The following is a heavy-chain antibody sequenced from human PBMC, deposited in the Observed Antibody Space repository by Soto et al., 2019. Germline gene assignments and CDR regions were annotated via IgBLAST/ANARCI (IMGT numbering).Heavy chain of an antibody. CDR2: ISAYNGNT. D-gene: IGHD4-17*01. Sequence: GASVKVYCKASGYTFTSYGISWVRQAPGQGLEWMGWISAYNGNTNYAQKLQGRVTMTTDTSTSTAYMELRSLRSDDTAVYYCARDRFPASGDQTGPADYWGPGTLVTISS. V-gene: IGHV1-18*01. CDR3: ARDRFPASGDQTGPADY. J-gene: IGHJ4*01. CDR1: GYTFTSYG.